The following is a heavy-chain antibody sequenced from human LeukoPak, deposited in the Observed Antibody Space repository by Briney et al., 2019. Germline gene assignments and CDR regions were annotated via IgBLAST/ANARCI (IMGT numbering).Heavy chain of an antibody. Sequence: PGGSLRLSCAGSGLTFSSYAMSWVRQAPGKGLEWVSLISGSGDITYYADSVKGRFTISRDNSRDTLYLQMNSLRAEDTAVYYCARDQSDGGSYYGLYDAFDIWGQGTMVTVSS. V-gene: IGHV3-23*01. J-gene: IGHJ3*02. D-gene: IGHD1-26*01. CDR1: GLTFSSYA. CDR3: ARDQSDGGSYYGLYDAFDI. CDR2: ISGSGDIT.